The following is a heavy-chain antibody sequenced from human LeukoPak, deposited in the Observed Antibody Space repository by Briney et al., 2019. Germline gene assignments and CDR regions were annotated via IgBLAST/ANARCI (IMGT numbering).Heavy chain of an antibody. V-gene: IGHV3-30*03. Sequence: PGGSLRLSCAASGFTFSSYGMHWVRQAPGKGLEWVAVISYDGSNKYYADSVKGRFTISRDNSKNTLYLQMNSLRAEDTAVYYCARDVTQYCSGGTCSAFDIWGQGTMVTVSS. J-gene: IGHJ3*02. D-gene: IGHD2-15*01. CDR1: GFTFSSYG. CDR3: ARDVTQYCSGGTCSAFDI. CDR2: ISYDGSNK.